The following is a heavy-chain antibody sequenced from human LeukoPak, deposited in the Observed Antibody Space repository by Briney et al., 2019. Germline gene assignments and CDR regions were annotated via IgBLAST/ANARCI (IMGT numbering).Heavy chain of an antibody. CDR3: ARVPADY. Sequence: GGSLRLSCAASGFTFSSYSMNWVHQAPGKGLEWVSSISSSSNYIYYADSVKGRFTISRDNAKNSLYLQMNSLRAEDTAVYYCARVPADYWGQGTLVTVSS. V-gene: IGHV3-21*01. J-gene: IGHJ4*02. CDR1: GFTFSSYS. CDR2: ISSSSNYI.